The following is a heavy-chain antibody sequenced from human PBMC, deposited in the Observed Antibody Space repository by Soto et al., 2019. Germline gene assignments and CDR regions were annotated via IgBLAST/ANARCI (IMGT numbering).Heavy chain of an antibody. D-gene: IGHD1-26*01. CDR3: VRGRIVSFAY. V-gene: IGHV4-30-4*01. CDR1: GGSISSGDYY. CDR2: IFYSGST. J-gene: IGHJ4*02. Sequence: QVQLQESGPGLVKPSQTLSLTCTVSGGSISSGDYYWSWVRQPPGKGLEWIGYIFYSGSTSYNPSLKSRVTISLDTSRSQFSLKLSSLTAADTAVYYCVRGRIVSFAYWGQETLVTVSS.